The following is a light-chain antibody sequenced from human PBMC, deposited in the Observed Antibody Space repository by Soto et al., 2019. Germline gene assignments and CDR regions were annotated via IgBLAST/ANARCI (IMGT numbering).Light chain of an antibody. CDR3: QQRAVWPIT. Sequence: EIVLTQSPDTLSLFPGERATLSCRASQNVGNYLAWYQEKPGQAPRLLISDSSNRATGIPARFSGSGSGTAFTLTISGLEPDDFALYFCQQRAVWPITFGPGTKVDV. CDR1: QNVGNY. J-gene: IGKJ3*01. CDR2: DSS. V-gene: IGKV3-11*01.